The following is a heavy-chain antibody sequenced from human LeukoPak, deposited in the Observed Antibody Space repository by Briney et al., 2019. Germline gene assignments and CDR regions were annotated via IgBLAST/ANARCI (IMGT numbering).Heavy chain of an antibody. V-gene: IGHV5-51*01. CDR2: IYPGDSDT. CDR1: GYSFTSYW. D-gene: IGHD6-13*01. J-gene: IGHJ4*02. CDR3: ARSYISSLVDFDY. Sequence: GESLKISCKGSGYSFTSYWIGWVRQMPGKGLEWMGIIYPGDSDTRHSPSFQGQVAISADKSISTAYLQWSSLKASDTAMYYCARSYISSLVDFDYWGQGTLVTVSS.